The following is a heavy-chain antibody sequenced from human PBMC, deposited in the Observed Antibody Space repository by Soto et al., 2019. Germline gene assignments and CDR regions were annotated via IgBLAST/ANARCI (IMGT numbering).Heavy chain of an antibody. V-gene: IGHV1-18*01. J-gene: IGHJ4*02. CDR1: GYTFNRYA. CDR3: ARDRRTEN. CDR2: ITGDTREA. Sequence: QVQLVQSGAEVRKPGASVTVSCKASGYTFNRYAISWLRQAPGQGPEWMGWITGDTREASYARKFQGRVTLTRNTSTSTVYMELRGLLDDVTAVSYCARDRRTENWGQGTLVTVSS.